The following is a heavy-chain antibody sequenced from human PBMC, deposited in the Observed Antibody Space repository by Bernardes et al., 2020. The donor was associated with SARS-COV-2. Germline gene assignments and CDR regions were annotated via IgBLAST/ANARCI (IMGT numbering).Heavy chain of an antibody. CDR3: ARLVEYQTTDY. CDR1: GFTFSRYW. J-gene: IGHJ4*02. CDR2: IQQDGIKK. Sequence: GGSLRLSCATSGFTFSRYWMTWVRQAPGKGLEWVANIQQDGIKKYYVDSVKDRFTISRDNAKNSLYLQMNSLRAEDTAVYYCARLVEYQTTDYWGQGTLVTVSS. D-gene: IGHD2-2*01. V-gene: IGHV3-7*01.